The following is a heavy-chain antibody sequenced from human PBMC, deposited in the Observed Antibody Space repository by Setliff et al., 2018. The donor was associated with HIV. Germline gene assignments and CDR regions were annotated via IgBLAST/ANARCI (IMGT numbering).Heavy chain of an antibody. CDR1: GYTFTSFD. D-gene: IGHD3-10*01. Sequence: GASVKVSCKASGYTFTSFDINWVRQAAGQGLEWMGWTIPPFSREQYAEKFQGRLTMTADESTSTAYMELSSLRSEDTAMYYCTIRGFGSGTVLLDYWGQGTLVTVSS. J-gene: IGHJ4*02. CDR3: TIRGFGSGTVLLDY. V-gene: IGHV1-69*13. CDR2: TIPPFSRE.